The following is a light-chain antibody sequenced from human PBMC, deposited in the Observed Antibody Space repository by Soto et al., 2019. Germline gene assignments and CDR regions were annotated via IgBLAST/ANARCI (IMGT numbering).Light chain of an antibody. J-gene: IGLJ1*01. CDR3: SSYTSSSALSV. Sequence: QSALTQPASVSGSPGQSITISCTGTSSDVGVYNYVSWYQQHPGKAPKLMIYDVTNRPSGVSNPFAGSKSGNTASLTISGLQSEDEVDYYCSSYTSSSALSVFGTGTKLTVL. CDR1: SSDVGVYNY. CDR2: DVT. V-gene: IGLV2-14*03.